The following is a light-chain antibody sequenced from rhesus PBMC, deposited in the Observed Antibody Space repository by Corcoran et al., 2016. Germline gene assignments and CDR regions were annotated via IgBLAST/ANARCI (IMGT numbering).Light chain of an antibody. V-gene: IGKV1-74*01. J-gene: IGKJ2*01. CDR2: NAS. CDR1: ENVNTY. Sequence: DILMTQSPSSLSASVGDRVTITCRASENVNTYLNWYQQKPGKAPKLLIYNASILQSGVPSRFSGSGFGTVFTFTISGLQPEDVATYYCQRGYLTPYGFGQGTKVEIK. CDR3: QRGYLTPYG.